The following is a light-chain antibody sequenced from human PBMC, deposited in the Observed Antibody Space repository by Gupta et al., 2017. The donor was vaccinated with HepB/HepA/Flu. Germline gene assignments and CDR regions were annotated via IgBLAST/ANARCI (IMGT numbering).Light chain of an antibody. CDR1: QNFSNW. CDR3: QHDNSCPLT. J-gene: IGKJ4*01. CDR2: KGS. Sequence: QMTHHPPTLSPSVGYRLTITGLASQNFSNWLDCYQQNPGKAPQLLIYKGSSRESGVPSRFSGSGSGTDFTLTISSLQPEDFATYYCQHDNSCPLTFGGGTKVEIK. V-gene: IGKV1-5*03.